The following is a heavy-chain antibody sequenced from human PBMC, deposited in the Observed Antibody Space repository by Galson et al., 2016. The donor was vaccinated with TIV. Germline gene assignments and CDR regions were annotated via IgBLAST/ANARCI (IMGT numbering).Heavy chain of an antibody. CDR3: AHRRRLSDLPLGGYWSFDL. J-gene: IGHJ2*01. V-gene: IGHV2-5*02. Sequence: PALVKPTQTLTLTCTFSGFSLSASEVGVGWIRQPPGKALEWLALIYWDDDKRYSPSLKGRLTIIKDTSKNQVVLTMTNMDPADTATYYCAHRRRLSDLPLGGYWSFDLWGRGTLVTVPS. CDR2: IYWDDDK. CDR1: GFSLSASEVG. D-gene: IGHD3-16*01.